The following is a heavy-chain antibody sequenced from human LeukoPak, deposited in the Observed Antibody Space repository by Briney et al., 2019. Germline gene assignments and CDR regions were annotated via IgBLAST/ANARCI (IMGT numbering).Heavy chain of an antibody. D-gene: IGHD2-2*02. J-gene: IGHJ6*02. CDR3: AGYCSSTSCYNDYYGMDV. Sequence: ASVKVSCKASGYTFTGYYMHWLRQAPGQGLEWMGWINPNSGGTNYAQKFQGRVTMTRDTSISTAYMELSRLRSDDTAVYYCAGYCSSTSCYNDYYGMDVWGQGTTVTVSS. CDR2: INPNSGGT. V-gene: IGHV1-2*02. CDR1: GYTFTGYY.